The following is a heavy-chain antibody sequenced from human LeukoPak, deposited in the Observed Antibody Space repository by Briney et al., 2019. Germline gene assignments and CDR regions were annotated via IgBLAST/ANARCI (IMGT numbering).Heavy chain of an antibody. CDR2: IYYSGST. D-gene: IGHD5-18*01. CDR3: ARVDTAFDY. Sequence: PSETLSLTCTVSGGSISSSSYYWGWIRQPPGKGLEWIGSIYYSGSTYYNPSLKSRVTISVDTSKNQFSLKLSSVTAADTAVYYCARVDTAFDYWGRGTLVTVSS. V-gene: IGHV4-39*07. J-gene: IGHJ4*02. CDR1: GGSISSSSYY.